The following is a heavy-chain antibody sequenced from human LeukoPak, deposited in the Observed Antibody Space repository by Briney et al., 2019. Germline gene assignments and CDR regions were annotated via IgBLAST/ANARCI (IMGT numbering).Heavy chain of an antibody. CDR2: IKRDGSQK. CDR3: ARLGLEVGGPNWFDP. V-gene: IGHV3-7*01. Sequence: GSLRLSCAAPGFSFSSNWMGWVRQAPGKGLEWVAHIKRDGSQKYYLDSVKGRFTISRDNAKNSLYLQMNSLRVEDTAVYYCARLGLEVGGPNWFDPWGQGTLATVSS. CDR1: GFSFSSNW. D-gene: IGHD1-1*01. J-gene: IGHJ5*02.